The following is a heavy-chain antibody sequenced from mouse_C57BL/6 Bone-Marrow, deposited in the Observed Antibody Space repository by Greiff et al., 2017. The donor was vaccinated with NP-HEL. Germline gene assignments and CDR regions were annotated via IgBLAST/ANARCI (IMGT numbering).Heavy chain of an antibody. J-gene: IGHJ1*03. CDR2: INPNNGGT. Sequence: EVQLQQSGPELVKPGASVKIPCKASGYKFTDYNMDWVKQSHGKSLEWIGDINPNNGGTIYNQKFKGKATLTVDKSSSTAYMELRSLTSEDTAVYYCARRRFYYGTWYFDVWGTGTTVTVSS. D-gene: IGHD2-1*01. V-gene: IGHV1-18*01. CDR1: GYKFTDYN. CDR3: ARRRFYYGTWYFDV.